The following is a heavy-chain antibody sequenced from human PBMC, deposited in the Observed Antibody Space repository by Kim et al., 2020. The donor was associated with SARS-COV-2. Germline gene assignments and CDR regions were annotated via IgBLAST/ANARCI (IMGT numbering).Heavy chain of an antibody. D-gene: IGHD6-19*01. V-gene: IGHV1-69*13. J-gene: IGHJ4*02. CDR1: GGTFSSYA. CDR3: AIYSSGGIFYFDY. Sequence: SVKVSCKASGGTFSSYAISWVRQAPGQGLEWMGGIIPIFGTANYAQKFQGRVTITADESTSTAYMELSSLRSEDTAVYYCAIYSSGGIFYFDYWGQGTLFTVSS. CDR2: IIPIFGTA.